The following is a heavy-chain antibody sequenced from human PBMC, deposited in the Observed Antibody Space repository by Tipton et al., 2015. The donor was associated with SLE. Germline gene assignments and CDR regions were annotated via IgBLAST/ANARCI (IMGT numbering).Heavy chain of an antibody. D-gene: IGHD1-26*01. Sequence: TLSLTCAVSGGSMTGYNWWSWVRQSPGKGLGWIGKIYHSGSTNYNPSLKSRVTLSVDKSKNQFSLKLSSVTAADTAVYYCARESDYSGQDAFDIWGQGTMVTVSS. J-gene: IGHJ3*02. CDR1: GGSMTGYNW. CDR2: IYHSGST. V-gene: IGHV4-4*02. CDR3: ARESDYSGQDAFDI.